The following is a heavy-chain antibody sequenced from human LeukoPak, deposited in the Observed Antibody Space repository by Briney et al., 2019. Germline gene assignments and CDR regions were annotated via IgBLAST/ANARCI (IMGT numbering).Heavy chain of an antibody. CDR1: GGSISSGSYY. CDR2: IYTSGST. Sequence: SQTLSLTCTVSGGSISSGSYYWSWIRQPAGKGLEWIGRIYTSGSTNNNPSLKSRDTISVDTSKNQFSLKLSSVTAADTAVYYCARDRGKYYYDSSGYYPFDYWGQGTLVTVSS. CDR3: ARDRGKYYYDSSGYYPFDY. J-gene: IGHJ4*02. V-gene: IGHV4-61*02. D-gene: IGHD3-22*01.